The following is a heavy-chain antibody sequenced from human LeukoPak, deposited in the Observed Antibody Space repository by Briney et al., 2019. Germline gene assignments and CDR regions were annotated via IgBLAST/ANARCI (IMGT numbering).Heavy chain of an antibody. V-gene: IGHV4-59*08. CDR3: ARHGYCSGGSCYWDY. J-gene: IGHJ4*02. Sequence: SETLSLTCIVSGGSISPYYWSWIRQPPGSGLEWIAYIYYSGSASYNPSLKSRVAISVDTSNNEVSLKLSSVTAADTAVYYCARHGYCSGGSCYWDYWGQGTLVTVSS. CDR2: IYYSGSA. CDR1: GGSISPYY. D-gene: IGHD2-15*01.